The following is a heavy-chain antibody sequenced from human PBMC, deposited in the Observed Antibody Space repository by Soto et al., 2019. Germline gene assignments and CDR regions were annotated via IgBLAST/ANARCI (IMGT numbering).Heavy chain of an antibody. CDR3: ARDLDYSHNSEASVV. J-gene: IGHJ3*01. V-gene: IGHV5-51*03. Sequence: QLVQSGAAVKEPGESLKIACKGSGFSFTTYWIACVRQMPGKGLEWMGISYPGDSKTTYSPSCQGQVSISADKSISTAYLQWSSLKASDTAMYYCARDLDYSHNSEASVVWGQGTMVTVSS. D-gene: IGHD4-4*01. CDR2: SYPGDSKT. CDR1: GFSFTTYW.